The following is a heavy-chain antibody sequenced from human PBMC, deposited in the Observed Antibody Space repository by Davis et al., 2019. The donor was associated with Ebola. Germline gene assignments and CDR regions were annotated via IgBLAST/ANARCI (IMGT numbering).Heavy chain of an antibody. CDR3: ARDRGGDYSFDY. CDR2: INPSGGST. CDR1: GYTFTSYY. Sequence: AASVKVSCKASGYTFTSYYMHWVRQAPGQGLEWMGIINPSGGSTSYAQKFQGRVTMTRDTSTSTVYMELSRLRSGDTAVYYCARDRGGDYSFDYWGQGTLVTVSS. J-gene: IGHJ4*02. D-gene: IGHD3-10*01. V-gene: IGHV1-46*01.